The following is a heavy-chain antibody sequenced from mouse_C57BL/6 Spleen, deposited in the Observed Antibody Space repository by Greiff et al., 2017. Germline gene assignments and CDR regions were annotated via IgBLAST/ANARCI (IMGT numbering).Heavy chain of an antibody. CDR1: GYSITSGYY. CDR3: ARDYYGGAMDY. CDR2: ISYDGSN. Sequence: VQLQQSGPGLVKPSQSLSLTCSVTGYSITSGYYWNWIRQFPGNKLEWMGYISYDGSNNYNPSLKNRISITRDTSKNQFFLKLNSVTTEDTATYYCARDYYGGAMDYWGQGTSVTVSS. J-gene: IGHJ4*01. V-gene: IGHV3-6*01. D-gene: IGHD1-1*01.